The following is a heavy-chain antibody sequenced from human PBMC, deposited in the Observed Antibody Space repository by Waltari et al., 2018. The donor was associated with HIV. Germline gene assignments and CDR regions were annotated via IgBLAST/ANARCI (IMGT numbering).Heavy chain of an antibody. CDR1: EFTFNTEG. Sequence: EALLLESGGDLVRPGGSLRLSCVASEFTFNTEGESWVRQAPGKGLEWVSSISGSGGTTYYADSVKGRFTVSRDNSKNTMYLQMNSLRAGDTAIYYCAKSYGDYLRRYFFDYWGQGTLVTVSS. CDR3: AKSYGDYLRRYFFDY. V-gene: IGHV3-23*01. CDR2: ISGSGGTT. D-gene: IGHD4-17*01. J-gene: IGHJ4*02.